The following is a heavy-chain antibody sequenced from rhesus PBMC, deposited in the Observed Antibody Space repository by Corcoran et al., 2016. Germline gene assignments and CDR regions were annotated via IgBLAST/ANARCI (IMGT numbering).Heavy chain of an antibody. CDR1: GGTLSGSY. Sequence: QVQLQESGPGLVKPSETLPLTCAVSGGTLSGSYWGWIRQPPGKGLEGIGYISGSRGSAAYNPPLKSRVTISTDTSKNQFSLKLSSVTAADTAVYYCARDRGYSGSFLDYWGQGVLVTVSS. CDR2: ISGSRGSA. CDR3: ARDRGYSGSFLDY. J-gene: IGHJ4*01. V-gene: IGHV4-165*01. D-gene: IGHD6-25*01.